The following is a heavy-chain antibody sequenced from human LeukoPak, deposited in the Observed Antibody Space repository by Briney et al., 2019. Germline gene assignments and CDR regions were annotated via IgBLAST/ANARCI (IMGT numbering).Heavy chain of an antibody. J-gene: IGHJ4*02. CDR2: IIPIFGTA. D-gene: IGHD7-27*01. Sequence: SVKVSCKTSGYTFSSYDINWVRQAPGQGLEWMGGIIPIFGTANYVQKFQGRVTITADESTSTAYMELSSLRSEDTAVYYCARAANWGIRYYFDYWGQGTLVTVSS. CDR1: GYTFSSYD. CDR3: ARAANWGIRYYFDY. V-gene: IGHV1-69*13.